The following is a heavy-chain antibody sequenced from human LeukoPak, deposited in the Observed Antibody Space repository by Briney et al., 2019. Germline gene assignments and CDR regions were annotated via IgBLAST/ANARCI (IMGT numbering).Heavy chain of an antibody. CDR1: GFTFSRYW. Sequence: GGSLRLSCAASGFTFSRYWMSWVRQVPGKGLVWVSRIASDGNNRDYADSVKGRFTISRDNAKNTLYLQMNSLRVEDTAVYYCARGRPHGNDYWGQGTLVTVSS. CDR3: ARGRPHGNDY. CDR2: IASDGNNR. V-gene: IGHV3-74*01. D-gene: IGHD4-23*01. J-gene: IGHJ4*02.